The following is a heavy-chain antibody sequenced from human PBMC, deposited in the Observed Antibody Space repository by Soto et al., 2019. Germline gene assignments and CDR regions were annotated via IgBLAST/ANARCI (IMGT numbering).Heavy chain of an antibody. CDR3: ATEQTRILIFGVVQPDAFDI. Sequence: ASVKVSCKVSGYTPTELSMHWVRQAPGKGLEWMGGFDPEDGETIYAQKFQGRVTMTEDTSTDTAYMELSSLRSEDTAVYYCATEQTRILIFGVVQPDAFDIWGQGIMVTV. D-gene: IGHD3-3*01. CDR2: FDPEDGET. CDR1: GYTPTELS. V-gene: IGHV1-24*01. J-gene: IGHJ3*02.